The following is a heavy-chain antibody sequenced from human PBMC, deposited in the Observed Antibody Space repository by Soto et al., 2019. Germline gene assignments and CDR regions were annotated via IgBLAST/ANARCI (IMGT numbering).Heavy chain of an antibody. CDR1: GFTFSSYS. J-gene: IGHJ6*03. CDR2: ISSSSSYI. V-gene: IGHV3-21*01. D-gene: IGHD3-10*01. CDR3: ARDRVELRTYNMDV. Sequence: GGSLRLSCAASGFTFSSYSMNWVRQAPGKGLEWVSSISSSSSYIYYADSVKGRFTISRDNAKNSLYLQMNSLRAEDTAVYYCARDRVELRTYNMDVWGKGTTVTVSS.